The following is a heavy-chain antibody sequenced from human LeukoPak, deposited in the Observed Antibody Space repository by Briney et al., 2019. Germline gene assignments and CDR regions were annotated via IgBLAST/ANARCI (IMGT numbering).Heavy chain of an antibody. CDR1: GYTFTNYD. D-gene: IGHD6-19*01. V-gene: IGHV1-18*01. Sequence: ASVKVSCKTSGYTFTNYDISWVRKAPGQGLEWMGWISPFNGNANYALKIRGRVTMTTDTSTRTAYIELRSLVSDDTAVYYCARFPFSSGWLGVTALYYYYGMDVWGQGTTITVSS. CDR3: ARFPFSSGWLGVTALYYYYGMDV. J-gene: IGHJ6*02. CDR2: ISPFNGNA.